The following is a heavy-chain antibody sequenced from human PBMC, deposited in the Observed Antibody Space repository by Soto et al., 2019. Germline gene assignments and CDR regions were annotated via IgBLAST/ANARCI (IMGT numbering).Heavy chain of an antibody. CDR3: TRLPPEWFRTTPFDF. Sequence: HPGGSLRLSCTGFGFRFSDYAVTWVRQTPGKGLEWVGFIASKTYGATREYAASVKGRFIISRDDPKSIAYLQMNGLKIEDTAVYFCTRLPPEWFRTTPFDFWGQGTRVTVSS. J-gene: IGHJ3*01. D-gene: IGHD2-8*01. V-gene: IGHV3-49*04. CDR2: IASKTYGATR. CDR1: GFRFSDYA.